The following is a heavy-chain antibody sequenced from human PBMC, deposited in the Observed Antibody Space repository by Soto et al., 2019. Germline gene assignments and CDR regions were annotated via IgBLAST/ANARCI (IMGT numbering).Heavy chain of an antibody. CDR3: TTDSYSSKTIVRFDY. D-gene: IGHD2-2*01. J-gene: IGHJ4*02. V-gene: IGHV3-23*01. CDR1: GFTFSSYA. CDR2: ISGSGGST. Sequence: GGSLRLSCAASGFTFSSYAMSWVRQAPGKGLEWVSAISGSGGSTYYADSVKGRFTTSRDNSKNTLYLQMNSLRAEDTAVYYCTTDSYSSKTIVRFDYWGQGTLVTVSS.